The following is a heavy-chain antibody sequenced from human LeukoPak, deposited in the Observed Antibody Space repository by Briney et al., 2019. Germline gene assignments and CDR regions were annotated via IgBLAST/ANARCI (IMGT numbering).Heavy chain of an antibody. V-gene: IGHV4-39*01. D-gene: IGHD6-19*01. J-gene: IGHJ6*02. CDR1: GGSISSSRYY. CDR2: IYDSGST. Sequence: SGTLSLTCTVSGGSISSSRYYWGWIRQPPGKELVGIGSIYDSGSTYYNPSLKSRVTISVDTSKNQFSLKLSSVTAADTAVYYCASIYSSGWYQIYYYYGMDVWGQGTTVTVSS. CDR3: ASIYSSGWYQIYYYYGMDV.